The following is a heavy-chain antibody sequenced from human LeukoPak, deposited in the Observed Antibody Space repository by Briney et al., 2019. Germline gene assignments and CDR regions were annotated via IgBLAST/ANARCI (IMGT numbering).Heavy chain of an antibody. J-gene: IGHJ6*03. CDR1: GLPFSSFH. V-gene: IGHV3-11*01. D-gene: IGHD1-26*01. CDR3: ARVLSGTPFDYYLYMDV. Sequence: PGGSLRLSCVASGLPFSSFHVNWVRQVPGKGLEWLAHMTYSDTTVEYAASIQGRFILSRDAATKTVYLQMNSLRAEDTATYYCARVLSGTPFDYYLYMDVWGKGTTVIVSS. CDR2: MTYSDTTV.